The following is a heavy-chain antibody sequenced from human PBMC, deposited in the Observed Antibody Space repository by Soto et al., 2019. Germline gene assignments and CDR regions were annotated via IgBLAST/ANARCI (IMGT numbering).Heavy chain of an antibody. Sequence: SETLSLTCAVYGGSFSGYYWGWIRQPPGKGLEWIAYIYYSGSTKYNPSLKSRVTISLDTSKNQFSLKLNSVTAADTAVYYCAREGSTGGFDYWGQGNMVTVSS. J-gene: IGHJ4*02. CDR3: AREGSTGGFDY. CDR2: IYYSGST. CDR1: GGSFSGYY. V-gene: IGHV4-59*01. D-gene: IGHD2-8*02.